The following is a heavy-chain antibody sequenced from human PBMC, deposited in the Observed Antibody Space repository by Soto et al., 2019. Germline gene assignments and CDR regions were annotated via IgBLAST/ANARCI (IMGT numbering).Heavy chain of an antibody. CDR2: IYDGGTT. V-gene: IGHV4-30-4*01. CDR3: TRGPSGDKVDY. Sequence: QVQLQGSGPRLVKPSQTLSLTCTVSGDSISDVNYYWSWIRQSPDKGLEWFGHIYDGGTTYSNPSLKXRXTXSXXTSKNQFSLQLSSMSAADTAVYYCTRGPSGDKVDYWGQGTLVTVSS. D-gene: IGHD7-27*01. CDR1: GDSISDVNYY. J-gene: IGHJ4*02.